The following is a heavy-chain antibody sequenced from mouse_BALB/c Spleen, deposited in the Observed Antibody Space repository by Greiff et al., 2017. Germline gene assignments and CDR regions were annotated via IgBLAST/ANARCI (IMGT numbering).Heavy chain of an antibody. CDR1: GYAFTNYL. Sequence: VQVVESGAELVRPGTSVKVSCKASGYAFTNYLIEWVKQRPGQGLEWIGVINPGSGGTNYNEKFKGKATLTADKSSSTAYMQLSSLTSDDSAVYFCYGNSPGFAYWGQGTLVTVSA. D-gene: IGHD1-1*01. V-gene: IGHV1-54*01. J-gene: IGHJ3*01. CDR2: INPGSGGT. CDR3: YGNSPGFAY.